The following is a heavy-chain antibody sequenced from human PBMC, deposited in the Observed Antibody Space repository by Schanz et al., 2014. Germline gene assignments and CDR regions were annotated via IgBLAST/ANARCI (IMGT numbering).Heavy chain of an antibody. CDR2: ITYNGGTI. CDR1: GTTFSSHS. J-gene: IGHJ4*02. V-gene: IGHV3-48*01. CDR3: ARDRRNADLDY. Sequence: EVQLVEPGGGLVKPGGSFRLPCAASGTTFSSHSFNWVRQAPGKGLEWISYITYNGGTIYYADAIKGRFTISRDNAKNSLYLEMNSLRAEDTALYYCARDRRNADLDYWGQGTLVTVSS. D-gene: IGHD1-1*01.